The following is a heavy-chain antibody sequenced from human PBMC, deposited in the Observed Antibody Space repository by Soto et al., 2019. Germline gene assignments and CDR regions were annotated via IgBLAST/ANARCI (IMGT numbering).Heavy chain of an antibody. V-gene: IGHV4-61*08. Sequence: QLQLQESGPGLVKPSETLSLTCSVSGDSINSGDYYWTWMRQAPGKGLQWVGHVYFSGSTNNNPSLKSRVTISLDTSKNQFSLKLRSVTAGDTAVYYCARVPVDTYMIYWSDPWGQGTLVTVSS. CDR3: ARVPVDTYMIYWSDP. CDR1: GDSINSGDYY. D-gene: IGHD5-18*01. J-gene: IGHJ5*02. CDR2: VYFSGST.